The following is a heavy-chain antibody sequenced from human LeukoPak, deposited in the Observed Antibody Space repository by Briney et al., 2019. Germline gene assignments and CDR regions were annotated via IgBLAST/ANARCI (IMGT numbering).Heavy chain of an antibody. D-gene: IGHD2-2*02. J-gene: IGHJ4*02. V-gene: IGHV1-18*01. CDR3: ARLLPRYCSSTSCYSDY. CDR1: GYTFTSYG. CDR2: ISAYNGNT. Sequence: GASVKVSCKASGYTFTSYGFSWVRQAPGQGLEWMGWISAYNGNTNYAQRLQGRVTMTTDTSTSTAYMELRSLRSDDTAVYYCARLLPRYCSSTSCYSDYWGQGTLVTVSS.